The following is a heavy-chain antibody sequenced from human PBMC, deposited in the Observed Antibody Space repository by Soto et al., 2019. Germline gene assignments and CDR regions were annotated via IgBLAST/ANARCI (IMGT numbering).Heavy chain of an antibody. D-gene: IGHD3-3*01. Sequence: QVTLKESGPVLVKPTETLTLTCTVSGFSLSNARMGVSWIRQPPGKALEWLAHIFSNDEKSYSTSLKSRLTNSKDTSKSQVVLTMTNMDPVDTATYYCARINYDFWSGYYTYYGMDVWGQGTTVTVSS. J-gene: IGHJ6*02. CDR1: GFSLSNARMG. CDR2: IFSNDEK. V-gene: IGHV2-26*01. CDR3: ARINYDFWSGYYTYYGMDV.